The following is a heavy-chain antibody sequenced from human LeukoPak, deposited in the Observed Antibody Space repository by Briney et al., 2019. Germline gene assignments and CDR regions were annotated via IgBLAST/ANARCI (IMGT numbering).Heavy chain of an antibody. CDR1: GYSFTSYW. D-gene: IGHD5-24*01. J-gene: IGHJ4*02. CDR3: ARVRDGYNYY. V-gene: IGHV5-10-1*01. CDR2: IDPSDSYT. Sequence: GESLKISCKGSGYSFTSYWISWVRQMAGKGLEWMGRIDPSDSYTNYSPSFQGHVTISADKSISTAYLQWSSLKASDTAMYYCARVRDGYNYYWGQGTLVTVSS.